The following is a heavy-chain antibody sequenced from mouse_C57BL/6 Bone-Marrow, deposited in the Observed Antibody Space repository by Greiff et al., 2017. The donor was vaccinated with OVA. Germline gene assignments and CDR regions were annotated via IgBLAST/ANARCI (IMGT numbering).Heavy chain of an antibody. CDR2: IDPSDSYT. CDR3: AQERTERFAY. V-gene: IGHV1-69*01. CDR1: GYTFTSYW. Sequence: QVQLQQPGAELVMPGASVKLSCKASGYTFTSYWMHWVKQRPGQGLEWIGEIDPSDSYTNYNQKFKGKSTLTVDKSSSTAYMQLSSLTSEDSAVYYCAQERTERFAYWGQGTLVTVSA. J-gene: IGHJ3*01.